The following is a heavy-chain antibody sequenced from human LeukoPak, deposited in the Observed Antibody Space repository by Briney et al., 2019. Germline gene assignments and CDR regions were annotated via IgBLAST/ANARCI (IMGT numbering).Heavy chain of an antibody. D-gene: IGHD4-17*01. J-gene: IGHJ4*02. CDR2: MNPNSGNT. CDR1: GYTFTSYD. CDR3: ARGDHTVTTIDY. V-gene: IGHV1-8*02. Sequence: ASVMVSCKASGYTFTSYDINWVRQSTGQGLEWMGWMNPNSGNTGYAQKFQGRVTMTRNTSISTAYMELSSLRSEDTAVYYCARGDHTVTTIDYWGQGTLVTVSS.